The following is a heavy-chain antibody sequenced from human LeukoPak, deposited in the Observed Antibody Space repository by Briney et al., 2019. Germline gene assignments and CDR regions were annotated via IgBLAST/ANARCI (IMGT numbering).Heavy chain of an antibody. Sequence: GGSLTLSCAASGFTFSNYWMHWVRQAPGKGLVWVSRINPDGGRITYADSVQGRFTISRDNAENTVYLQMNSLRAEDTAVYYCARVGTGSWYLDLWGRGTLVTVSS. CDR3: ARVGTGSWYLDL. CDR2: INPDGGRI. CDR1: GFTFSNYW. V-gene: IGHV3-74*01. J-gene: IGHJ2*01. D-gene: IGHD3-10*01.